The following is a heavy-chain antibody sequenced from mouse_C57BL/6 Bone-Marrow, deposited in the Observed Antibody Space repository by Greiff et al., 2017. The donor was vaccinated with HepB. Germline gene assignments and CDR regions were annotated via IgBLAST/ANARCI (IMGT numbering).Heavy chain of an antibody. Sequence: QVQLKQPGAELVKPGASVKLSCKASGYTFTSYWMHWVKQRPGQGLEWIGMIHPNSGSTNYNEKFKSKATLTVDKSSSTAYMQLSSLTSEDSAVYYCARWLLRYWYFDVWGTGTTVTVSS. CDR3: ARWLLRYWYFDV. V-gene: IGHV1-64*01. J-gene: IGHJ1*03. CDR2: IHPNSGST. CDR1: GYTFTSYW. D-gene: IGHD2-3*01.